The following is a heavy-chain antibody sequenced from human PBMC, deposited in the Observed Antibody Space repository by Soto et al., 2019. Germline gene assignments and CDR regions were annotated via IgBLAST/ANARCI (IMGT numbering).Heavy chain of an antibody. D-gene: IGHD1-1*01. J-gene: IGHJ3*02. CDR2: MSHSGGT. CDR3: ARVERGTATTVVDAFDI. V-gene: IGHV4-34*01. Sequence: QVQLQQWGAGLLKPSETLSLTCAVYGGFVSSGSYYWSWIRQPPGKGLEWIGEMSHSGGTHFNPSLKSGVTISVDTSKIQFSLKMSSVTAADTALYYCARVERGTATTVVDAFDIWGPGTMVTVSS. CDR1: GGFVSSGSYY.